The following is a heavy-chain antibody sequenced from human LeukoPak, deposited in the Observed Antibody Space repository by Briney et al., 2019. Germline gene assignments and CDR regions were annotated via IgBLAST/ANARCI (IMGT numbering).Heavy chain of an antibody. J-gene: IGHJ4*02. D-gene: IGHD2/OR15-2a*01. CDR2: IYYSGST. Sequence: SETPSLTCTVSGGSISSGSYYWSWIRQPPGKGLEWIGTIYYSGSTYYNPSLKSRVTISVDTSKNQFSLKLSSVTAADTAVYYCANPVLNYWGQGTLVTVSS. CDR3: ANPVLNY. V-gene: IGHV4-39*07. CDR1: GGSISSGSYY.